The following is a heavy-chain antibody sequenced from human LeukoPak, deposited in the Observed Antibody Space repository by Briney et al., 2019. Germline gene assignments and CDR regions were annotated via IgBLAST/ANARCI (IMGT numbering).Heavy chain of an antibody. J-gene: IGHJ4*02. CDR1: GFTFSDHY. CDR2: TRNKANSYTT. Sequence: PGGSPRLSCAASGFTFSDHYMDWVRQAPGKGLEWVGRTRNKANSYTTEYAASVKGRFTISRDDSKNSLYLQMNSLKTEDTAVYYCASSKSGSYDYWGQGTLVTVSS. CDR3: ASSKSGSYDY. V-gene: IGHV3-72*01. D-gene: IGHD1-26*01.